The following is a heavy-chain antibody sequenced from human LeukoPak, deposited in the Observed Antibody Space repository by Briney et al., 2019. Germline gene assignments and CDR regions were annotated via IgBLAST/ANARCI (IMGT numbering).Heavy chain of an antibody. CDR2: ISAYSGNT. CDR1: GYTFISYG. Sequence: ASVKVSCKASGYTFISYGISWVRQAPGQGLEWMGWISAYSGNTNYAQNLQGRVTMTTDTSTSTAYMELRSLRSDDTAVYYCARDRYYDATGQVDYWGQGTLVTVSS. D-gene: IGHD3-22*01. V-gene: IGHV1-18*01. CDR3: ARDRYYDATGQVDY. J-gene: IGHJ4*02.